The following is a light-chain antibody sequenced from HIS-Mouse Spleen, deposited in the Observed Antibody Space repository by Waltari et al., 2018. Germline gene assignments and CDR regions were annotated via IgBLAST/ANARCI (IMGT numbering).Light chain of an antibody. V-gene: IGLV2-14*03. CDR2: DVS. J-gene: IGLJ3*02. CDR3: SSYTSSSTWV. CDR1: SRDVGGYNY. Sequence: QSALTQPASVSGSPGQSITIPCPGTSRDVGGYNYVSWYQQHPGKAPNLMIYDVSNRPSGVSNRFSGSKSGNTASLTISGLQAEDEADYYCSSYTSSSTWVFGGGTKLTVL.